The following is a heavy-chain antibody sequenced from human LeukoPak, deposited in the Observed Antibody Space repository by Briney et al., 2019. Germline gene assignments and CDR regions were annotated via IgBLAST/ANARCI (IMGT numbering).Heavy chain of an antibody. V-gene: IGHV3-66*02. CDR3: ARSACSGGTCPNWFDS. CDR2: IYSAGIT. D-gene: IGHD2-15*01. Sequence: GGSLGLSCAASGLTVSTNYMTWVRQAPGKGLEWVSVIYSAGITYYADSVKGRFTISRDNSKNTLFLQMNSLRIEDTAVYYCARSACSGGTCPNWFDSWSQGTLVTVSS. J-gene: IGHJ5*01. CDR1: GLTVSTNY.